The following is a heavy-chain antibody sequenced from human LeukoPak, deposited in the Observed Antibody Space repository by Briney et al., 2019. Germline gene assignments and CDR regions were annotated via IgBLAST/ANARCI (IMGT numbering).Heavy chain of an antibody. CDR3: AETTLATAGKRGLFGSRVPPPYFDY. Sequence: GGSLRLSCAASGFTFSINTYAMTWVRQAPGKGLEWVSAISGSGVSTSYADSVRGRFTISRDNSKNTLYLQMNTLRAEDTAVYYCAETTLATAGKRGLFGSRVPPPYFDYWGQGTLVTVSS. V-gene: IGHV3-23*01. CDR1: GFTFSINTYA. CDR2: ISGSGVST. D-gene: IGHD6-13*01. J-gene: IGHJ4*02.